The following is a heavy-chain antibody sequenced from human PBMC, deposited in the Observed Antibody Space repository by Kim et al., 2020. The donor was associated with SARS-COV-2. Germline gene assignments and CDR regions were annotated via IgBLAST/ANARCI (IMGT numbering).Heavy chain of an antibody. CDR2: IKSKTDGGTT. J-gene: IGHJ6*02. CDR1: GFTFSNAW. D-gene: IGHD2-15*01. V-gene: IGHV3-15*01. Sequence: GGSLRLSCAASGFTFSNAWMSWVRQAPGKGLEWVGRIKSKTDGGTTDYAAPVKGRFTISRDDSKNTLYLQMNSLKTEDTAVYYCTTEYSAPYYYYGMDVWGQGTTVTVSS. CDR3: TTEYSAPYYYYGMDV.